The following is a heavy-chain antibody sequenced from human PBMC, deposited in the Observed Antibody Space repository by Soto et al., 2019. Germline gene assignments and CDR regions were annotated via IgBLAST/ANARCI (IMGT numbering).Heavy chain of an antibody. CDR2: IYHTGST. CDR1: GGSIGGGDSY. D-gene: IGHD4-17*01. J-gene: IGHJ4*01. V-gene: IGHV4-30-2*01. CDR3: ASAYGGNSYFDY. Sequence: SETLPVTWTVWGGSIGGGDSYWIWLRKPPGKGLEWIGYIYHTGSTHYHPSLKSRVTISVDRSKNQFSLKLTSVTAADTAVYSCASAYGGNSYFDYWRHGTLVTVSS.